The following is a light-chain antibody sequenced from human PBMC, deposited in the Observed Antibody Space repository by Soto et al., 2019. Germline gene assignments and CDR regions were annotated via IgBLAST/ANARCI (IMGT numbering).Light chain of an antibody. J-gene: IGLJ1*01. Sequence: QSVLTQPPSVSADPGQKVTLSCSGSSSNIGSNYVSWYKQLPGAAPKLLIYENNKRPSGIPDRFSGSKSGTSATLDITGLQTGDEADYYCGTWDNSLSAHVFATGTKVTVL. CDR3: GTWDNSLSAHV. V-gene: IGLV1-51*02. CDR1: SSNIGSNY. CDR2: ENN.